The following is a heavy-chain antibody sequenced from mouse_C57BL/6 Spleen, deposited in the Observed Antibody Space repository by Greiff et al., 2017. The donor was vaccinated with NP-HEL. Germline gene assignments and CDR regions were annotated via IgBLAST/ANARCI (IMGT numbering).Heavy chain of an antibody. CDR3: ARRYYGSSYYFDY. CDR1: GYTFTSYW. J-gene: IGHJ2*01. V-gene: IGHV1-69*01. D-gene: IGHD1-1*01. Sequence: VQLQQPGAELVMPGASVKLSCKASGYTFTSYWMHWVKQRPGQGLEWIGEIDPSDSYTNYNQKFKGKSTLTVDKSSSTAYMQLSSLTSEDSAVYYCARRYYGSSYYFDYWGQAPLSQSPQ. CDR2: IDPSDSYT.